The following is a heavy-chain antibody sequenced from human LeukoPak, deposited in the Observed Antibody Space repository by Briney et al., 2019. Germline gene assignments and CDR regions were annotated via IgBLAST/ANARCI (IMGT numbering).Heavy chain of an antibody. CDR2: ISAYNGNT. V-gene: IGHV1-18*01. CDR3: ARGTEYYDSSGYYYEDAFDI. J-gene: IGHJ3*02. CDR1: GYTFTSYG. D-gene: IGHD3-22*01. Sequence: ASVKVSCKASGYTFTSYGISWVRQAPGQGLEWMGWISAYNGNTNYAQKRQGRVTMTTDTSTSTAYMELRSLRSDDTAVYYCARGTEYYDSSGYYYEDAFDIWGQGTMVTVSS.